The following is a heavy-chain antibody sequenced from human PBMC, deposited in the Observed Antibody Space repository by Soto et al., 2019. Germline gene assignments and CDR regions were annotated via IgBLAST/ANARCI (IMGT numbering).Heavy chain of an antibody. Sequence: GGSLRLSCAASWFTFSGSAMHWVRQASGKGLEWVGRIRSKANSYATAYAASVKGRFTISRDDSKNTAYLQMNSLKTEDTAVYYCTRQSNSGSPRPYDYWGQGTLVTVSS. CDR1: WFTFSGSA. J-gene: IGHJ4*02. CDR2: IRSKANSYAT. D-gene: IGHD1-26*01. CDR3: TRQSNSGSPRPYDY. V-gene: IGHV3-73*01.